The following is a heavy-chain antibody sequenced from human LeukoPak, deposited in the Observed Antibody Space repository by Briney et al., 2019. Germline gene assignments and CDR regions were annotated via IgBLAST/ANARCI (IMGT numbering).Heavy chain of an antibody. J-gene: IGHJ5*02. CDR3: ARDYGDYGGWFDP. V-gene: IGHV4-59*12. CDR1: GGSISSYY. D-gene: IGHD4-17*01. Sequence: SETLSLTCTVSGGSISSYYWSWIRQPPGKGLEWIGYIYYSGSTNYKPSLKSRVTISVDTSKNQLSLKLSSVTAADTAVYYCARDYGDYGGWFDPWGQGTLVTVSS. CDR2: IYYSGST.